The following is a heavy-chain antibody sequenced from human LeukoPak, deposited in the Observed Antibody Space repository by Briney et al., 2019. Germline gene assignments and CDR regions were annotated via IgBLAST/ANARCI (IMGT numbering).Heavy chain of an antibody. CDR2: IYYSGST. CDR1: GGSISSGGYY. CDR3: AREGSSYAIDY. V-gene: IGHV4-31*03. J-gene: IGHJ4*02. Sequence: SETLSLTCTVSGGSISSGGYYWSWIRQHPGKGLEWIGYIYYSGSTYYNPSLKSRVTISVDTSKNQFSLKLSSVTAADTAVYCCAREGSSYAIDYWGQGTLVTVSS. D-gene: IGHD2-2*01.